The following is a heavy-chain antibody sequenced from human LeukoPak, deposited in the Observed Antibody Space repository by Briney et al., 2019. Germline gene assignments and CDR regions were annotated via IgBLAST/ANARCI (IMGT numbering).Heavy chain of an antibody. J-gene: IGHJ3*02. D-gene: IGHD6-13*01. CDR1: GGTLSSYA. CDR3: ARASSSWYSAWAFDI. Sequence: ASVKVSCKASGGTLSSYAISWVRQAPGQGLEWMGRIIPIFGTANYAQKFQGRVTITTDESTSTSYMELSSLRSEDTAVYYCARASSSWYSAWAFDIWGQGTMVTVSS. CDR2: IIPIFGTA. V-gene: IGHV1-69*05.